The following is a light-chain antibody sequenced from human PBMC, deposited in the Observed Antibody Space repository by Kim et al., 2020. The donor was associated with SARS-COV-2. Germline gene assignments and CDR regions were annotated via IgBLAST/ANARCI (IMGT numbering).Light chain of an antibody. Sequence: SPGERATPSCRASQSVSSTYLAWYQQKPGQAPRLLIYGASSRATGIPERFSGSGSGTDFTLTVNRLEPEDFAVYFCQQYASSPTTFGQGTKVDIK. J-gene: IGKJ1*01. V-gene: IGKV3-20*01. CDR3: QQYASSPTT. CDR1: QSVSSTY. CDR2: GAS.